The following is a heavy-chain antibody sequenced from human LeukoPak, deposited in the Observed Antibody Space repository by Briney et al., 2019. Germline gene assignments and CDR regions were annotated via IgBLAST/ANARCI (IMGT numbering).Heavy chain of an antibody. V-gene: IGHV3-53*01. J-gene: IGHJ3*02. CDR3: AKAYGDFVYSDAFDI. D-gene: IGHD4-17*01. CDR2: ISGGGST. CDR1: GFTVSNNY. Sequence: GGSLRLSCAASGFTVSNNYMSWVRQSPGRGLEWVSAISGGGSTYYADSVKGRFTISRDNSKNTLYLQINSLRAEDTAVYYCAKAYGDFVYSDAFDIWGQGTMVTVSS.